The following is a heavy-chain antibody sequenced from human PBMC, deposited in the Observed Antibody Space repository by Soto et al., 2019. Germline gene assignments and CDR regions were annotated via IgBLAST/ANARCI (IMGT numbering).Heavy chain of an antibody. V-gene: IGHV3-74*01. D-gene: IGHD4-4*01. Sequence: EVQLVESGGGLVLPGGSLRLSCAASGFTFSGYWMHWVRQAPGEGLVWVSRINPDGGSTNYADSVKGRFTISRDNAKNTLFLQMNGLRAEDTAVYYCARETYSVNDYWGRGTLVTVSS. CDR3: ARETYSVNDY. CDR1: GFTFSGYW. CDR2: INPDGGST. J-gene: IGHJ4*02.